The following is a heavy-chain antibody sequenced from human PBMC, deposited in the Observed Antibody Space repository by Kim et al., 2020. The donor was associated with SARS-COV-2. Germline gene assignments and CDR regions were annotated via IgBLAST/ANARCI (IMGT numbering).Heavy chain of an antibody. Sequence: SETLSLTCTVSGGSISTYYWSWIRQPPGKGLEWIGYIYNSGSTNYNPSLESRVTISVDTSKNQFSLKLSSVTAADTAVYYCARDARYGGWFDPWGQGTLVTVSS. CDR2: IYNSGST. CDR3: ARDARYGGWFDP. D-gene: IGHD5-18*01. CDR1: GGSISTYY. J-gene: IGHJ5*02. V-gene: IGHV4-59*01.